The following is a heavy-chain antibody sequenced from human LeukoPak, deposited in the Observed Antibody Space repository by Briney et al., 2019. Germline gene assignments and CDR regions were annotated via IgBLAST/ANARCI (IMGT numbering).Heavy chain of an antibody. J-gene: IGHJ4*02. Sequence: SQTLSHTCAISGDSVSSNSAAWNWIRQSPSRGLEWLGRTYYRSKWYNDYAVSVKSRITINPDTSKNQFSLQLNSVTPEDTAVYYCVGFYWYDSTGPAHWGQGTLVTVSS. CDR3: VGFYWYDSTGPAH. CDR2: TYYRSKWYN. V-gene: IGHV6-1*01. CDR1: GDSVSSNSAA. D-gene: IGHD3-22*01.